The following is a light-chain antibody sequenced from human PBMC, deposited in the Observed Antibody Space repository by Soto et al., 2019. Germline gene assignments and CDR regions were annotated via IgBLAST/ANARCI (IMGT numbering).Light chain of an antibody. Sequence: DIQMTQSPSSLSASVGDRVTITCQASQNINNYLNWYQQKPGRAPKLLIYDASNLEAGVPSRFSGSGSGTDFTLTISSLQAEDFATYYCQQTRSYPSTFGGGTKVEIK. J-gene: IGKJ4*01. CDR3: QQTRSYPST. V-gene: IGKV1-33*01. CDR2: DAS. CDR1: QNINNY.